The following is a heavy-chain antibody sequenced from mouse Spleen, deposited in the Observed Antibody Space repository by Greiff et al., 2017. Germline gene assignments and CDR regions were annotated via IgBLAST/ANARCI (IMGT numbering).Heavy chain of an antibody. CDR3: ARSDYYGSSPYWYFDV. CDR2: IYPGSGNT. CDR1: GYTFTDYY. D-gene: IGHD1-1*01. J-gene: IGHJ1*01. V-gene: IGHV1-76*01. Sequence: VQLQQSGAELVRPGASVKLSCKASGYTFTDYYINWVKQRPGQGLEWIARIYPGSGNTYYNEKFKGKATLTAEKSSSTAYMQLSSLTSEDSAVYFCARSDYYGSSPYWYFDVWGAGTTVTVSS.